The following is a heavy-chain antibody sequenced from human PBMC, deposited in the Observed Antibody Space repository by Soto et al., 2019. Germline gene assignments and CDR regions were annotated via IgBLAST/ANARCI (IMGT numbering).Heavy chain of an antibody. J-gene: IGHJ4*02. Sequence: SETLSLTCTVSGGSISNFYWSWIRQPPGKGLEWIGFIYYTGSTNYNPSLKSRVTISVDTSKNQVSLQLSSVTAADTAVYYCARTGDGSAFYSDYWGQGTLVTVSS. CDR3: ARTGDGSAFYSDY. CDR2: IYYTGST. V-gene: IGHV4-59*01. CDR1: GGSISNFY. D-gene: IGHD3-22*01.